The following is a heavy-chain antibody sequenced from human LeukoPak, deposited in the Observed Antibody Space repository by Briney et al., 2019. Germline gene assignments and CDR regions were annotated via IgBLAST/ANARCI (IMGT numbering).Heavy chain of an antibody. V-gene: IGHV4-34*01. CDR2: INHSGST. Sequence: SETLSLTCAVYGGSFSGYYWSWIRQPPGKGLEWIGEINHSGSTNYNPSLKSRVTISVDTSKNQFSLKLSSVTAADTAVYYCARDGPGAFTYWGQGTLVTVSA. CDR1: GGSFSGYY. CDR3: ARDGPGAFTY. D-gene: IGHD3-3*02. J-gene: IGHJ4*02.